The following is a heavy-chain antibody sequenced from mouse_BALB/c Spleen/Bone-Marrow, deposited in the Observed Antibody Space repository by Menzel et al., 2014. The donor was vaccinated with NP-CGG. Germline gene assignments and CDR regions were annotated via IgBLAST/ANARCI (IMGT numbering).Heavy chain of an antibody. Sequence: EVQGVESGGGLVQPGDSLRLSCATSGFTFTDYYMSWVRQPPGKALEWMGFIRNKANGYTTEYSASVKGRFTISRDNSQSILYLQMNPLRSEDSATYYGAREFTGAIHWYFDVWGAGTTVTVSS. D-gene: IGHD1-2*01. V-gene: IGHV7-3*02. CDR3: AREFTGAIHWYFDV. CDR2: IRNKANGYTT. CDR1: GFTFTDYY. J-gene: IGHJ1*01.